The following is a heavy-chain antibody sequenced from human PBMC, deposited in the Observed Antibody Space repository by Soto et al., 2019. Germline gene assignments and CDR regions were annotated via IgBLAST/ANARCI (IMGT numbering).Heavy chain of an antibody. Sequence: SETLSLTCAVYGGSVCGYYWSWIRQPPGKGLEWIGEINHSGSPNYNPSPKSRVPISVDTSKNQFSLKQSAATAADTAVYYCARGKGISGTTVDYWGQGTTVTV. CDR3: ARGKGISGTTVDY. V-gene: IGHV4-34*01. D-gene: IGHD1-7*01. J-gene: IGHJ4*02. CDR2: INHSGSP. CDR1: GGSVCGYY.